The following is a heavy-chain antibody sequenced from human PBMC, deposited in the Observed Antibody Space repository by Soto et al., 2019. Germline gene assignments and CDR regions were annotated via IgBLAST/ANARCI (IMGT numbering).Heavy chain of an antibody. D-gene: IGHD3-3*01. CDR1: GFTFSSFY. Sequence: PGGSLRLSCVASGFTFSSFYMGWVRPAPGKGLEWVANIKQTGSEKYYVDSVKGRFTISRDDAKNSLYLQMNSLRAEDTAVYYCARGWSYFDYWGQGTLVTVSS. CDR2: IKQTGSEK. V-gene: IGHV3-7*01. CDR3: ARGWSYFDY. J-gene: IGHJ4*02.